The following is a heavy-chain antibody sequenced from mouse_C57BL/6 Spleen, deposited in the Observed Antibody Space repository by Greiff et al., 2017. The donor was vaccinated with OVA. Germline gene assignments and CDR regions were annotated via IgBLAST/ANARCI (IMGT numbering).Heavy chain of an antibody. CDR3: SRRITTVVANYFDY. CDR2: IDPSDSYT. D-gene: IGHD1-1*01. V-gene: IGHV1-69*01. Sequence: QVQLQQPGAELVMPGASVKLSCKASGYTFTSYWMHWVKQRPGQGLEWIGEIDPSDSYTNYHQKFKGKSTLTVDKSSSTAYMQLSSLTSEDSAFDYCSRRITTVVANYFDYWGQGTTLTVSS. J-gene: IGHJ2*01. CDR1: GYTFTSYW.